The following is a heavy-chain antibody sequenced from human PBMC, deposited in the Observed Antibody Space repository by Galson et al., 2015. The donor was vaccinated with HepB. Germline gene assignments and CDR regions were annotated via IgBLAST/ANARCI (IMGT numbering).Heavy chain of an antibody. Sequence: SLRLSCAASGFTFSDYYMTWIRQVPGKGLEWISYISANTIYTNYAPSVKGRFTISRDNVKNSVFLQMNSLRAEDAALYYCARVAHSDYGDHAHFDFWGRGTLVTVSS. J-gene: IGHJ4*02. CDR1: GFTFSDYY. D-gene: IGHD4-17*01. V-gene: IGHV3-11*06. CDR3: ARVAHSDYGDHAHFDF. CDR2: ISANTIYT.